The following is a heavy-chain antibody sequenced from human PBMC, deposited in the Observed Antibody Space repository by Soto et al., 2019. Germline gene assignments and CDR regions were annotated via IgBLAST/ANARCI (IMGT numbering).Heavy chain of an antibody. Sequence: EVQLVESGGGLVQPGGSLRLSCLASEFTFNTYWMNWVRQAPGRGLEWVANIKDDGSEKNYVDSVKGRFTISRDNAKKSLDLQMNRLRGEDTAVYFCARDWGTPGRGAAVGYYYHYGMDVWGQGTTVTVSS. J-gene: IGHJ6*02. D-gene: IGHD6-13*01. CDR1: EFTFNTYW. V-gene: IGHV3-7*05. CDR3: ARDWGTPGRGAAVGYYYHYGMDV. CDR2: IKDDGSEK.